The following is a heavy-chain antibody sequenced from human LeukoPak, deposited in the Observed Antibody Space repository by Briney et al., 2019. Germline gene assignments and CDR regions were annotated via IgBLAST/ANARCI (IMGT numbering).Heavy chain of an antibody. CDR1: GGSISSYY. CDR3: ARAQWEQPFDY. V-gene: IGHV4-4*08. J-gene: IGHJ4*02. Sequence: SETLSLTCTVSGGSISSYYWGWIRQPPGKGPEWIGCVYHSGYTYYNPSLKSRVAISVDTPKNQFSLSLNSVTAADTAVYYCARAQWEQPFDYWGQGTLVTVSS. CDR2: VYHSGYT. D-gene: IGHD1-26*01.